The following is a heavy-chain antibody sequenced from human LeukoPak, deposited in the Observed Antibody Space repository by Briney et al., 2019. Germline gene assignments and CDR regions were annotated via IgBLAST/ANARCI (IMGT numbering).Heavy chain of an antibody. CDR2: INPNSGDT. V-gene: IGHV1-2*02. CDR1: GYTFSDYY. CDR3: ARDGGYDAFDI. D-gene: IGHD3-22*01. Sequence: ASVKVSCKTSGYTFSDYYMHWVRQAPGQGLEWMGWINPNSGDTNYAQMFQGRVTMTRDTSISTMYMQLSRLKSDDTAVYYCARDGGYDAFDIWGQGSMVTVSS. J-gene: IGHJ3*02.